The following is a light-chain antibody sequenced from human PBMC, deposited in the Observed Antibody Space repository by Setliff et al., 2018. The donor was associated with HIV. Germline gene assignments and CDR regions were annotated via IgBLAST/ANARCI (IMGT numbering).Light chain of an antibody. CDR2: DVD. J-gene: IGLJ1*01. V-gene: IGLV2-11*01. Sequence: QSALTQPRSVSGPPGQSVTISCTGSNSDVGDYSYVSWYQQHPGKAPKVIIYDVDKRPSGVPERFSASRSGTTVSLTISGLQADDEADYYCCSHAGTSFVFGIGTKV. CDR3: CSHAGTSFV. CDR1: NSDVGDYSY.